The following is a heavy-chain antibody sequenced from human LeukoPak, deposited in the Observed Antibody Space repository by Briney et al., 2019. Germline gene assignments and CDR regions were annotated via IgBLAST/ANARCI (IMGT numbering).Heavy chain of an antibody. Sequence: AGGSLRLSCAASGFTFSSYAMSWVRQAPGKGLEWVSTISGSGGSPYYADSVKGRFTISRDNSENTLYLQMNSLRAEDTAVYYCAKDRSYGSGIGYDYWGQGTLVTVSS. V-gene: IGHV3-23*01. J-gene: IGHJ4*02. CDR2: ISGSGGSP. CDR1: GFTFSSYA. CDR3: AKDRSYGSGIGYDY. D-gene: IGHD3-10*01.